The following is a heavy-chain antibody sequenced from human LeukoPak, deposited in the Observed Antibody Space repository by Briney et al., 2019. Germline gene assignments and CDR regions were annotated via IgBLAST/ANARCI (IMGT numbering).Heavy chain of an antibody. D-gene: IGHD4-17*01. J-gene: IGHJ4*02. Sequence: SETLSLTCTVSGDPMSGFYWSWTRQPAGKGLEWIERIYPSGSTNYNPSLKSRVTMSIDTSKNQFSLRLSSVTAADTAVYYCTRARYGDYFSLDYWGQGTLVTVSS. CDR2: IYPSGST. V-gene: IGHV4-4*07. CDR3: TRARYGDYFSLDY. CDR1: GDPMSGFY.